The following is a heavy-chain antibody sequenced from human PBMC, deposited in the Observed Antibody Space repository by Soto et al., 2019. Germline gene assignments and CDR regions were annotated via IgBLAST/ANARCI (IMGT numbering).Heavy chain of an antibody. Sequence: QVQLVESGGGVVQPGRSLRLSCAASGFTFSSYAMHWVRQAPGKGLEWVAVISYDGSNKYYADSVKGRFTISRDNSKNSLYLQMNSLRSEDTAVYYCARDLGLTVTYYFDYWGQGTLVTVSS. CDR1: GFTFSSYA. D-gene: IGHD4-17*01. CDR3: ARDLGLTVTYYFDY. V-gene: IGHV3-30-3*01. CDR2: ISYDGSNK. J-gene: IGHJ4*02.